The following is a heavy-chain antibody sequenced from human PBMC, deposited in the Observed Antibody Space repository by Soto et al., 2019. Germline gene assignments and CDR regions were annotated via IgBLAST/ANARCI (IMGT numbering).Heavy chain of an antibody. J-gene: IGHJ4*02. Sequence: QVQLVESGGDVVQPGRSLRLSCAASGFTFSSYGMHWVRQAPGKGLEWMAVITYDGSNKYYEDSVKGRITISRDNSKNTLYLQMNSLRAEDTALYFCAKDKGEGRRYSCDSWGQGTLVTVSS. D-gene: IGHD3-16*01. CDR2: ITYDGSNK. CDR1: GFTFSSYG. CDR3: AKDKGEGRRYSCDS. V-gene: IGHV3-30*18.